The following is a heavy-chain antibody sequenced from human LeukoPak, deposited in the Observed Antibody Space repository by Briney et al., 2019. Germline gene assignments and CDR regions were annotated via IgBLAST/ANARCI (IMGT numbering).Heavy chain of an antibody. J-gene: IGHJ4*02. CDR3: ARAGSAAAGLFDY. Sequence: SETLSLTCTVSGGSISSHYWSWIRQPPGKGLEWIGYIYYSGSTNYNPSLKSRVTISVDTSKNQFSLKLSSLTAADTAVYYCARAGSAAAGLFDYWGQGTLVTVSS. CDR1: GGSISSHY. CDR2: IYYSGST. D-gene: IGHD6-13*01. V-gene: IGHV4-59*11.